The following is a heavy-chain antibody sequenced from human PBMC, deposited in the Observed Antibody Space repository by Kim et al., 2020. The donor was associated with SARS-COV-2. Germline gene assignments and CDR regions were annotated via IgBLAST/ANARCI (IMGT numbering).Heavy chain of an antibody. CDR3: ARRNYDSSGYFY. J-gene: IGHJ4*02. Sequence: ASVKVSCKASGYTFTSYAIHWVRQAPGQRLEWMGWINVGYGNTKYSQKFQGRVTITRDTSASTAYMELSSLTSEDTAVYYCARRNYDSSGYFYWGQGTLVTVSS. CDR2: INVGYGNT. V-gene: IGHV1-3*01. D-gene: IGHD3-22*01. CDR1: GYTFTSYA.